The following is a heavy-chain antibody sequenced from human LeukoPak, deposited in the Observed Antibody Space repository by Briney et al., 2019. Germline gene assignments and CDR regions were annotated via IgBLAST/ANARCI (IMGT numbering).Heavy chain of an antibody. CDR2: ISGYGNT. CDR1: GYTFTSYG. V-gene: IGHV1-18*01. Sequence: EASVKVSCKASGYTFTSYGISWVRQAPGQGLEWMGWISGYGNTKYTQKFQGRLTMTTDTYTNTVNIELRSLRSDDAAVYYCARGGEWNYAFDLWGQGTVVTVSA. CDR3: ARGGEWNYAFDL. J-gene: IGHJ3*01. D-gene: IGHD1-7*01.